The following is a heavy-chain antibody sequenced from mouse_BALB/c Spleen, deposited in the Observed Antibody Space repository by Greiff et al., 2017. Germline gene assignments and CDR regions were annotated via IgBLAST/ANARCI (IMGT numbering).Heavy chain of an antibody. CDR3: ARSGDFDY. V-gene: IGHV3-2*02. CDR1: GYSITSDYA. Sequence: DVKLVESGPGLVKPSQSLSLTCTVTGYSITSDYAWNWIRQFPGNKLEWMGYISYSGSTSYNPSLKSRISITRDTSKNQFFLQLNSVTTEDTATYYCARSGDFDYWGQGTTLTVSS. CDR2: ISYSGST. J-gene: IGHJ2*01. D-gene: IGHD3-1*01.